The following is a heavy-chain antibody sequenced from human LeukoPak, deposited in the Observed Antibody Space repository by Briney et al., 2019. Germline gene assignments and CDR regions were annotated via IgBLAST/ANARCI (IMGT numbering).Heavy chain of an antibody. CDR1: GGSFSGYY. J-gene: IGHJ4*02. Sequence: SETLSLTCAVYGGSFSGYYWSWIRQPPGEGLEWIGEINHTGSTNYNPSLKSRVTISVDTSKNQFSLKLSSVTAADTAVYYCGRLAGSGSYYPFNYWGQGTLVTVSS. CDR2: INHTGST. CDR3: GRLAGSGSYYPFNY. D-gene: IGHD3-10*01. V-gene: IGHV4-34*01.